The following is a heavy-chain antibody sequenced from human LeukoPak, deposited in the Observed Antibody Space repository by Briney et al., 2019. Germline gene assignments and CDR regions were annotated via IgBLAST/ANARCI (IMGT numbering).Heavy chain of an antibody. Sequence: ASVKVSCKASGGTFSSYAISWVRQAPGQGLEWMGGIIPIFGTANYAQKFQGRVTITTDESTSTAYMELSSLRSEDTAVYYCAACLAPSHYYYYYMDVWGKGTTVTVSS. CDR3: AACLAPSHYYYYYMDV. CDR2: IIPIFGTA. CDR1: GGTFSSYA. V-gene: IGHV1-69*05. J-gene: IGHJ6*03. D-gene: IGHD3-16*01.